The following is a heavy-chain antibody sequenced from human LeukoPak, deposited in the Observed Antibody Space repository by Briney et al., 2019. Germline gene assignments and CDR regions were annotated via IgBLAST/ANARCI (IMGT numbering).Heavy chain of an antibody. Sequence: GVSLRLSCAASGFTVSAYAMAWVRQAPGKGLEWVAVISYDGSNKYYADSVKGRFTISRDNSKNTLYLQMNSLRAEDTAVYYCARDGAYWGQGTLVTVSS. V-gene: IGHV3-30-3*01. CDR1: GFTVSAYA. J-gene: IGHJ4*02. CDR2: ISYDGSNK. CDR3: ARDGAY. D-gene: IGHD1-26*01.